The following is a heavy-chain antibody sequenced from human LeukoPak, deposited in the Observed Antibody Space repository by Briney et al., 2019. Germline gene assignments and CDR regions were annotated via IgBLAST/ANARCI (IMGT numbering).Heavy chain of an antibody. D-gene: IGHD1-26*01. CDR3: ARGGGRYSVDY. V-gene: IGHV1-2*02. Sequence: ASVKVSCKASGYTFIDYYMHWVRQAPGQGLEWIGWISPNSGGTKYVQKFQGRVTMTRDTSITTVYMELSGLSFDDTAVYYCARGGGRYSVDYWGPGTLVIVSS. CDR1: GYTFIDYY. CDR2: ISPNSGGT. J-gene: IGHJ4*02.